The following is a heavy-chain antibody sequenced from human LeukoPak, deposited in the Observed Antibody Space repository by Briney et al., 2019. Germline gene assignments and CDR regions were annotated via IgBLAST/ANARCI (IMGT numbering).Heavy chain of an antibody. CDR1: GGSISSYY. CDR3: ARDNSGYDFRQAHYYYYGMDV. CDR2: IYYSGST. Sequence: SETLSLTCTVSGGSISSYYWSWLRQPPGKGLEWIGYIYYSGSTNYNPSLKSRVTISVDTSKNQFSLKLSSVTAADTAVYYCARDNSGYDFRQAHYYYYGMDVWGQGTTVTVSS. J-gene: IGHJ6*02. D-gene: IGHD5-12*01. V-gene: IGHV4-59*01.